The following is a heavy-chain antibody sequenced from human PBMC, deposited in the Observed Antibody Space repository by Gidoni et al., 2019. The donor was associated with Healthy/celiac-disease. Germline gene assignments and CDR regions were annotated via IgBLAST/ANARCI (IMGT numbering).Heavy chain of an antibody. CDR2: ISCSGGST. CDR3: AKVIVVVVAATPDAFDI. D-gene: IGHD2-15*01. V-gene: IGHV3-23*01. J-gene: IGHJ3*02. CDR1: GFTISSYA. Sequence: VQLLESGGGLVQPGASRRLSCAAAGFTISSYAMSWVRQAPGKGLGWVSAISCSGGSTYYADSVKGRFTISRDNSKYTLYLPMNSLRAEDTAVYYCAKVIVVVVAATPDAFDIWGQGTMVTVSS.